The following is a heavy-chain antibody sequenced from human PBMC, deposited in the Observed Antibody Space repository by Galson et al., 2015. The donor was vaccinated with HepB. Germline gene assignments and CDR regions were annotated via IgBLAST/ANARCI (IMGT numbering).Heavy chain of an antibody. CDR1: GGSFSGYY. J-gene: IGHJ4*02. D-gene: IGHD6-19*01. V-gene: IGHV4-34*01. Sequence: SETLSLTCAVYGGSFSGYYWSWIRQPPGKGLEWIGEINHSGSTNYNPSLKSRVTISVDTSENQFSLKLSSVTAADTAVYYCARGRGLYSSGFILGYWGQGTLVTVSS. CDR3: ARGRGLYSSGFILGY. CDR2: INHSGST.